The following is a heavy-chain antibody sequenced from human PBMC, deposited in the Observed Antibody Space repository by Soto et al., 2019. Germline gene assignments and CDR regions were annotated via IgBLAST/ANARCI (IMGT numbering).Heavy chain of an antibody. CDR1: GYSISSCYY. J-gene: IGHJ5*02. Sequence: AETLSLTCAVSGYSISSCYYWGWLRPPPVKGLECIGSIYHSVSTYYNPSLKSRVTISVDTSKNQFSLKLSSVTAADTAVYYCARDRSSWNPPWFEPGGQGPLVTVPS. CDR3: ARDRSSWNPPWFEP. D-gene: IGHD6-13*01. V-gene: IGHV4-38-2*02. CDR2: IYHSVST.